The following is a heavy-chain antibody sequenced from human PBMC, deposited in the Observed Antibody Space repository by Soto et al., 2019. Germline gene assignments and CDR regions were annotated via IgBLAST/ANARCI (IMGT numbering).Heavy chain of an antibody. D-gene: IGHD2-2*01. V-gene: IGHV5-51*01. J-gene: IGHJ6*03. CDR3: ARGGYCSSTSCYVNPDYYYYMDV. CDR2: IYPGDSDT. Sequence: GESLKISCKGSGYSFTSYWIGWVRQMPGKGLEWMGIIYPGDSDTRYSPSFQGQVTISADKSISTAYLQWSSLKASDTAMYYCARGGYCSSTSCYVNPDYYYYMDVWGKGTTVTVSS. CDR1: GYSFTSYW.